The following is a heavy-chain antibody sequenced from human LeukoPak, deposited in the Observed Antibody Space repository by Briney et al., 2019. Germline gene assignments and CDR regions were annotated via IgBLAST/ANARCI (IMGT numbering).Heavy chain of an antibody. CDR2: IIPILGIA. CDR3: ARDGMVATYYYDSSGYYADY. CDR1: GGTFSSYA. D-gene: IGHD3-22*01. V-gene: IGHV1-69*04. Sequence: SVKVSCKASGGTFSSYAISWVRQAPGQGLEWMGRIIPILGIANYAQKFQGRVTITADKSTSTAYMELSSLRSEDTAVYYCARDGMVATYYYDSSGYYADYWGQGTLVTVSS. J-gene: IGHJ4*02.